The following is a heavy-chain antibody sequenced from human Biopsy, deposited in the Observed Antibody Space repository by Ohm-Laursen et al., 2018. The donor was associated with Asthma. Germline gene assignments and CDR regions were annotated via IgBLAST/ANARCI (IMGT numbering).Heavy chain of an antibody. D-gene: IGHD3-10*01. CDR1: GYTFNSAV. CDR2: ISVYNGNT. CDR3: ARAVDYSHYYGIDV. J-gene: IGHJ6*02. Sequence: SVKVSCKTSGYTFNSAVITWVRQAPGQGLEWMGWISVYNGNTKVAQKLQDRVTMITDTSTSTAYMELRSLRSDDTAVYFCARAVDYSHYYGIDVWGQGTTVTVS. V-gene: IGHV1-18*01.